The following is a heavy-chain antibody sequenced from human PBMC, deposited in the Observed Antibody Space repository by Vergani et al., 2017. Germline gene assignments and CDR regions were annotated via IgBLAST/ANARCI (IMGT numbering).Heavy chain of an antibody. V-gene: IGHV3-30*02. Sequence: VQLVESGGGLVKPGGSLRLSCAASGFTFSSYGMHWVRQAPGKGLEWVAFIRYDGSNKYYADSVKGRFTISRDNSKNTLYLQMNSLRAEDTAVYYCARDHNWNDVDAFDIWGQGTMVTVSS. CDR3: ARDHNWNDVDAFDI. J-gene: IGHJ3*02. CDR2: IRYDGSNK. D-gene: IGHD1-1*01. CDR1: GFTFSSYG.